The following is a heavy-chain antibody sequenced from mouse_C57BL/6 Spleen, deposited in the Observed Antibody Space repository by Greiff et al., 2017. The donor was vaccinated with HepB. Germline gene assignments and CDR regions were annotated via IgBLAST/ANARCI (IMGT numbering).Heavy chain of an antibody. Sequence: EVMLVESGGDLVKPGGSLKLSCAASGFTFSSYGMSWVRQTPDKRLEWVATISSGGSYTYYPDSVKGRFTISRDNAKNTLYLQMSSLKSEDTAMYYCARQDGKTYAMDYWGQGTSVTVSS. CDR1: GFTFSSYG. CDR3: ARQDGKTYAMDY. D-gene: IGHD2-1*01. V-gene: IGHV5-6*02. J-gene: IGHJ4*01. CDR2: ISSGGSYT.